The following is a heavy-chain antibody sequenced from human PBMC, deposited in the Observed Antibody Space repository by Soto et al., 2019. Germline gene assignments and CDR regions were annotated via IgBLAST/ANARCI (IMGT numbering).Heavy chain of an antibody. CDR1: GYTFTDYY. Sequence: QVQLVQSGAEVKRPGASLRVSCKTSGYTFTDYYVHWVRQAPGQGLQWMGWINPKRGKTDYAQQFQGRVTMTRDTSSSTVYMEVSSLSSDDTAVYYCARENPDSGAFDFWGEGTMVTASS. D-gene: IGHD2-21*02. CDR2: INPKRGKT. CDR3: ARENPDSGAFDF. V-gene: IGHV1-2*02. J-gene: IGHJ3*01.